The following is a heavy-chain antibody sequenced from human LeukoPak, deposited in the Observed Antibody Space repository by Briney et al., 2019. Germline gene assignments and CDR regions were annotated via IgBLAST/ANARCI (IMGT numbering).Heavy chain of an antibody. J-gene: IGHJ4*02. V-gene: IGHV3-30*02. CDR1: GFTFSSYG. D-gene: IGHD3-3*01. CDR3: SKDLRDFWSGYSIDY. CDR2: IWNDGSNK. Sequence: GGSLRLSCAASGFTFSSYGMHWVRQAPGKGLEWVAFIWNDGSNKYYADSLKGRFTISRDNSKNTLYLQMSSLRAEDTAVYYCSKDLRDFWSGYSIDYWGQGTLVTVSS.